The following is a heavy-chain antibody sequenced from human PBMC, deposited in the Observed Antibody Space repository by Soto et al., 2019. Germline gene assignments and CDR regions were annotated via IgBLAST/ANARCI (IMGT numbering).Heavy chain of an antibody. CDR3: ARRGAGTYDY. J-gene: IGHJ4*02. D-gene: IGHD1-26*01. CDR2: IYYSGST. V-gene: IGHV4-59*01. Sequence: SETLSLTCTVSGGSISSYYWSWIRQPPGKGLEWIGYIYYSGSTNYNPSLKSRVTISVDTSKKQFSLKLSSVTVADTAVYYCARRGAGTYDYWGQGTLVTVSS. CDR1: GGSISSYY.